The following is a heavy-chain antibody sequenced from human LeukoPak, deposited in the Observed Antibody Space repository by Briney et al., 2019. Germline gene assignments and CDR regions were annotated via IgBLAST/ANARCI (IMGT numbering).Heavy chain of an antibody. CDR2: ISGSAINT. Sequence: GGSLRLSCAASGFTFSSYAMSWVRQAPGKGLEWVSSISGSAINTYYADSVKGRFTISRDNSKNTLYLQLNTLRVEDTAVYYCAKGSRIVVVPGATYFDSWGRGTLLTVSS. CDR1: GFTFSSYA. CDR3: AKGSRIVVVPGATYFDS. D-gene: IGHD2-2*01. J-gene: IGHJ4*02. V-gene: IGHV3-23*01.